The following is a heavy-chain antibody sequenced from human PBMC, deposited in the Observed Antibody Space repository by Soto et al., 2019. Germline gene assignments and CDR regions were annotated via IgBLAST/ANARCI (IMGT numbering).Heavy chain of an antibody. Sequence: QVPLVESGGGVVRPGGSLRLSCVGSGFDFARYGIQWFRQAPGKRMEWVAIISRDGSGEFFADSVKGRFSISKDNSKNTVVLQMHSLRPDDTAGYPCAKKENQNCDVDYWGPGTPVTVST. V-gene: IGHV3-30*18. CDR1: GFDFARYG. D-gene: IGHD2-2*01. J-gene: IGHJ4*02. CDR2: ISRDGSGE. CDR3: AKKENQNCDVDY.